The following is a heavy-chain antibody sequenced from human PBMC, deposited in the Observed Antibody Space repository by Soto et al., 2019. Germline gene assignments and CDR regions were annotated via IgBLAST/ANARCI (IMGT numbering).Heavy chain of an antibody. CDR3: ARAWTKGSPSYYFDY. CDR2: INHSGST. J-gene: IGHJ4*02. Sequence: SETLSLTCAVYGGSFSGYYWSWIRQPPGKGLEWIGEINHSGSTNYNPSLKSRVTISVDTSKNQFSLKLSSVTAADTAVYYCARAWTKGSPSYYFDYWGQGTLVTVSS. V-gene: IGHV4-34*01. D-gene: IGHD2-15*01. CDR1: GGSFSGYY.